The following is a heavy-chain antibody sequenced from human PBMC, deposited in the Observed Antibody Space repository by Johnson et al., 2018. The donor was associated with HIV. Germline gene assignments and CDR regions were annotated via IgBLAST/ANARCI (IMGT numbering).Heavy chain of an antibody. CDR2: LRYDGSNK. D-gene: IGHD3-10*01. Sequence: QVQLVESGGGVVQPGGSLRLSCAASGFTFSTYGMHWVRQAPGKGLEWVAFLRYDGSNKYYADSVKGRFTISRDNSKNTMFVQMNSLRAEDTAVYYCARSGPNRAFDFWGQGTMVTVAS. CDR3: ARSGPNRAFDF. V-gene: IGHV3-30*02. J-gene: IGHJ3*01. CDR1: GFTFSTYG.